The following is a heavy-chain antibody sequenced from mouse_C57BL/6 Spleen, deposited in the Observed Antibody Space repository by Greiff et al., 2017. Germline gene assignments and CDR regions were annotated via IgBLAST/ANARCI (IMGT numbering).Heavy chain of an antibody. D-gene: IGHD3-3*01. CDR3: ARRGDSYAMDY. Sequence: QVQLQQPGAELVRPGSSVKLSCKASGYTFTSYWMDWVKQRPGQGLEWIGNIYPSDSETHYNQKFKDKATLTVDKSSSTAYMQLSSLTSEDSAVYYCARRGDSYAMDYWGQGTSVTVSS. V-gene: IGHV1-61*01. J-gene: IGHJ4*01. CDR2: IYPSDSET. CDR1: GYTFTSYW.